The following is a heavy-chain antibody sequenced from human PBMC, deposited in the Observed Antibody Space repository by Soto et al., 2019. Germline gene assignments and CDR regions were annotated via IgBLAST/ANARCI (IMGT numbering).Heavy chain of an antibody. D-gene: IGHD3-16*01. Sequence: QVHLQESGPGLVKPSETLSLTCTVSGGSISGFHWGWIRQPPGKGLEWFGYIHSSGSSNYNPSLESRVTMSVDTSKNQFYLKLSSVTAADTAVYYCARYMRDAGTFYFDYWGQGTLVTASS. J-gene: IGHJ4*02. CDR2: IHSSGSS. V-gene: IGHV4-59*01. CDR1: GGSISGFH. CDR3: ARYMRDAGTFYFDY.